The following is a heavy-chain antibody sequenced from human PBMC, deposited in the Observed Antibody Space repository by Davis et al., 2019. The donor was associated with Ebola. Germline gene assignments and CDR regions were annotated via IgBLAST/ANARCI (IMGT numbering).Heavy chain of an antibody. CDR3: VKNSGSYYEYYYGMDV. CDR1: GFTFSSYA. J-gene: IGHJ6*02. CDR2: ISSNGGST. Sequence: GGSLRLSCSASGFTFSSYAMHWVRQAPGKGLEYVSDISSNGGSTYYADSVKGRFTISRGNSKNTLYLQMSSLRAEDTAVYYCVKNSGSYYEYYYGMDVWGQGTTVTVSS. D-gene: IGHD1-26*01. V-gene: IGHV3-64D*08.